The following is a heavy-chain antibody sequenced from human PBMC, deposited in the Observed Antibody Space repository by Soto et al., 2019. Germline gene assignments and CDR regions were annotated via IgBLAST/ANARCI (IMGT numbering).Heavy chain of an antibody. J-gene: IGHJ4*02. CDR2: INSGGGTK. D-gene: IGHD2-21*01. CDR3: ARGPEGINDFDY. V-gene: IGHV3-48*03. CDR1: GFTFSHYG. Sequence: EVQLVESGGGLVQPGGSLRLSCAASGFTFSHYGMNWARQAPGRGLEWVTHINSGGGTKSYSDSVKGRFTISRDDAKNTLYLQMNSLRADDTAIYYCARGPEGINDFDYWGQGTLVTVSS.